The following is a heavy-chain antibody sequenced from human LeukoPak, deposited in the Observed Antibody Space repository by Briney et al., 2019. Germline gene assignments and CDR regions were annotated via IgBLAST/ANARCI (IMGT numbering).Heavy chain of an antibody. CDR1: GFTFSSYA. CDR3: AKPQGYSGSYPDAFDI. Sequence: GGSLRLSCAASGFTFSSYAMSWVRQAPGKGLEWVSAISGSGGSTYYADSVKGRFTISRDNSKNTLYLQMNSLRAEDTAVYYCAKPQGYSGSYPDAFDIWGQGTMVTVSS. D-gene: IGHD1-26*01. J-gene: IGHJ3*02. CDR2: ISGSGGST. V-gene: IGHV3-23*01.